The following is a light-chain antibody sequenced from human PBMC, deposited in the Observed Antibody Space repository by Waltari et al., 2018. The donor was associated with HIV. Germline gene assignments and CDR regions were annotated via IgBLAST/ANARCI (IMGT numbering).Light chain of an antibody. CDR3: RQYDNWPPWT. V-gene: IGKV3-15*01. CDR2: GAS. Sequence: VMTQSPATLSVSPGETATLSCRANHSVISNLAYDKQKPDPAPRLLIYGASTSASGTPARFSGSGSGTEFTVTISSLQYEDFAVYYCRQYDNWPPWTLGQGTTVEL. J-gene: IGKJ1*01. CDR1: HSVISN.